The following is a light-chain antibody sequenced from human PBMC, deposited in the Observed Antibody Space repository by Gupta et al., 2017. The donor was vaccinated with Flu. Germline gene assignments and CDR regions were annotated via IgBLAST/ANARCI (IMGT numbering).Light chain of an antibody. V-gene: IGKV3-20*01. J-gene: IGKJ2*03. CDR1: QSVNKNY. CDR2: GAS. CDR3: QQYDRSPYS. Sequence: EIVLTQSPATLSLSPGVRATLSCRASQSVNKNYLAWYQQKVGQTPRLLIYGASSRATGIPDRFSGSGSGADFTLTISRLGPEDASVSYCQQYDRSPYSFGQGTKLEIK.